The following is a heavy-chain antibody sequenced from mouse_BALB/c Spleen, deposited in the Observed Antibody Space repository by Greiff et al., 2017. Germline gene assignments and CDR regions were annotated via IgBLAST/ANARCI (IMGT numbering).Heavy chain of an antibody. CDR2: IDPETGGT. Sequence: QVQLQQSGAELVRPGASVTLSCKASGYTFTDYEMHWVKQTPVHGLEWIGAIDPETGGTAYNQKFKGKATLTADKSSSTAYMELRSLTSEDSAVYYGTRCVYDEERAMDYWGQGTSVTVSS. V-gene: IGHV1-15*01. CDR3: TRCVYDEERAMDY. J-gene: IGHJ4*01. CDR1: GYTFTDYE. D-gene: IGHD2-12*01.